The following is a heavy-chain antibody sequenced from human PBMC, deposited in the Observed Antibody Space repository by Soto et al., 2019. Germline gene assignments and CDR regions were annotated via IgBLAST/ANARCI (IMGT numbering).Heavy chain of an antibody. V-gene: IGHV4-30-4*01. CDR3: ARADYCSGGSCYRSPFDY. CDR2: IYYSGST. J-gene: IGHJ4*02. CDR1: GGSISSGDYY. Sequence: SETLALTCTVSGGSISSGDYYWSWIRQPPGKGLEWIGYIYYSGSTYYNPSLKSRVTISVDTSKNQFSLKLSSVTAADTAVYYCARADYCSGGSCYRSPFDYWGQGTLVTVSS. D-gene: IGHD2-15*01.